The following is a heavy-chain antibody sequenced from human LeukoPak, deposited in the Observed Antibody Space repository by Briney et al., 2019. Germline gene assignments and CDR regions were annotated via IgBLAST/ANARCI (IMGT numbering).Heavy chain of an antibody. D-gene: IGHD3-10*01. Sequence: GGSLRLSCAASGFTFSDYYMSWIRQAPGKGLEWVSYISSSSSYTNYADSVKGRFTISRDNAKNSLYLQMNSLRAEDTAVYYCAKDQDSRRITMVRGVIYHYYGMDVWGKGTTVTVSS. V-gene: IGHV3-11*06. CDR2: ISSSSSYT. CDR1: GFTFSDYY. CDR3: AKDQDSRRITMVRGVIYHYYGMDV. J-gene: IGHJ6*04.